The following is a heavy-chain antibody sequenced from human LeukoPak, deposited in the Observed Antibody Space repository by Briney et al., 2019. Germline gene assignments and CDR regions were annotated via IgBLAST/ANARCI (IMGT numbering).Heavy chain of an antibody. V-gene: IGHV3-7*01. Sequence: QPGGSLRLSCAASGFTFSSYAMSWVRQAPGKGLEWVANINQDGREKYFADSVKGRFAISRDNAMNSLYLQMNSLRAEDTAVYYCARDPLVYMWGQGSLVTVSS. J-gene: IGHJ4*02. D-gene: IGHD2-2*02. CDR1: GFTFSSYA. CDR3: ARDPLVYM. CDR2: INQDGREK.